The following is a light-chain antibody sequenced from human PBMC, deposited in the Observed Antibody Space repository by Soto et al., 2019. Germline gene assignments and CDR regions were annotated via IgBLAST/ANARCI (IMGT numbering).Light chain of an antibody. CDR3: QHYNNWPPLT. CDR2: GAS. Sequence: EIVMTQSPATLSLSPGERATLSCRASQSISSNLAWYQQKPGQAPRLLIYGASTRAPDIPARFSGSGSGTEFTLTISSLQSADVAVYYCQHYNNWPPLTFGGGTKVEIK. V-gene: IGKV3-15*01. J-gene: IGKJ4*01. CDR1: QSISSN.